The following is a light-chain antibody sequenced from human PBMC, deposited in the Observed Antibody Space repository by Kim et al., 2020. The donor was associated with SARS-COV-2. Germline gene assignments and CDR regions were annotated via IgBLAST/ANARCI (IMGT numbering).Light chain of an antibody. CDR2: WAS. V-gene: IGKV4-1*01. CDR1: QSVLYSNNKNY. CDR3: QQYYSAPIT. J-gene: IGKJ5*01. Sequence: RATINCKSSQSVLYSNNKNYLRWYQQKPGQPLKLLIYWASTRESGVPDRFSGSGSATDFTLTISSLQSEDVAVYYCQQYYSAPITFGQGTRLEIK.